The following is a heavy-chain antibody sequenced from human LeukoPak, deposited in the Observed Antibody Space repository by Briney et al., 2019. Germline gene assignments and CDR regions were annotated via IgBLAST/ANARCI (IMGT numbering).Heavy chain of an antibody. V-gene: IGHV3-7*01. CDR1: GFTFSRYW. CDR2: IKEDGSEK. Sequence: PGRSLRLSCAASGFTFSRYWMIWVRQAPGKGLEWVANIKEDGSEKNYVDSVMGRFTISRDNAKNSVYLQMNSLRAEDTAVYYCARDFQSSYWGQGTLVTVSS. J-gene: IGHJ4*02. CDR3: ARDFQSSY.